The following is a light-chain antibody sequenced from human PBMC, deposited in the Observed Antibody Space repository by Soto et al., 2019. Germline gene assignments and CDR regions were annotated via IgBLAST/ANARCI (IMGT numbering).Light chain of an antibody. CDR3: QQRSNWWT. Sequence: EVVLTQSPATLSLSPGERATLSCRASQSVSSYLAWYQQKPGQGPRLLIYDTSNRATGIPARFSGSGSGTDFTLTISSLEPEDFAVYYCQQRSNWWTFGQGTKVEI. CDR1: QSVSSY. CDR2: DTS. V-gene: IGKV3-11*01. J-gene: IGKJ1*01.